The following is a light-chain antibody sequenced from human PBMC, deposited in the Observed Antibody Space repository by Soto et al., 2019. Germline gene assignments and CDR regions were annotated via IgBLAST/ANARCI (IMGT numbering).Light chain of an antibody. J-gene: IGLJ3*02. CDR3: ASRAVNTVRV. CDR1: SSNIGSNY. CDR2: RNN. V-gene: IGLV1-47*01. Sequence: QSVLTQPPSASGTPGQRVTISCSGSSSNIGSNYVYWYQQLPGTAPKLLIYRNNQRPSGVPDRFSGSKSGTSASLAISGLRSEDEAEYYCASRAVNTVRVFGGGTKLTVL.